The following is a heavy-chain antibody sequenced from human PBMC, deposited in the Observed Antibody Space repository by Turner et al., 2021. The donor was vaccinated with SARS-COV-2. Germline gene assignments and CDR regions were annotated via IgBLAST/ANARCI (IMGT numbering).Heavy chain of an antibody. CDR1: AYTFTGYY. Sequence: QVQLVQSGAEVKKPGASVKVSCKASAYTFTGYYMPWVRQAPGQGLEWMGWINPNSGGAHYAQRFQGRVTMTRDTSISTAYMELSRLRSDDTAVYYCAGTPEEVIYTLGTGRPYYYYGLDVWGQGTTVTVSS. J-gene: IGHJ6*02. CDR2: INPNSGGA. D-gene: IGHD1-1*01. CDR3: AGTPEEVIYTLGTGRPYYYYGLDV. V-gene: IGHV1-2*02.